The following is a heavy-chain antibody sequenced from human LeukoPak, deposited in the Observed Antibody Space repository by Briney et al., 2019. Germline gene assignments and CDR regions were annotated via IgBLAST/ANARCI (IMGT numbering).Heavy chain of an antibody. J-gene: IGHJ6*03. CDR1: NYPITSDYY. D-gene: IGHD3-16*01. Sequence: SETLSLTCAVSNYPITSDYYWVWIRQPPGQGLEWIGQIFHSGIAHYNPSLKSRVIMSVDTSRSQFSVNLNSVTAADTAVYFCGRAGFGTAYNRFYYYMDVWGKGTTVTVSS. CDR3: GRAGFGTAYNRFYYYMDV. CDR2: IFHSGIA. V-gene: IGHV4-38-2*01.